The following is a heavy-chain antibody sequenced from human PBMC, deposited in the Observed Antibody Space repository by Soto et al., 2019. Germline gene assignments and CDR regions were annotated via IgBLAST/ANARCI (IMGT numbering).Heavy chain of an antibody. CDR1: GYTFTSYG. V-gene: IGHV1-18*01. CDR2: ISAYNGNT. CDR3: AXELRCSGGSCYLVNADP. Sequence: GASVKVSCKASGYTFTSYGISWVRQAPGQGLEWMGWISAYNGNTNYAQKPQGRVTMTTDTSTSTAYMELRSLRSDDTAVYYCAXELRCSGGSCYLVNADPWGQGTLVTVSS. D-gene: IGHD2-15*01. J-gene: IGHJ5*02.